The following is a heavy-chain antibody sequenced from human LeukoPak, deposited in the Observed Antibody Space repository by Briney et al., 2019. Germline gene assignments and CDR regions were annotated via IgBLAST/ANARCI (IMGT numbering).Heavy chain of an antibody. J-gene: IGHJ4*02. D-gene: IGHD6-13*01. CDR2: ISSSSSTI. V-gene: IGHV3-48*01. CDR1: GFTFSSYS. Sequence: PGGSLRLSCAASGFTFSSYSMNRVRQAPGKGLEWVSYISSSSSTIYYADSVKGRFTISRDNAKNSLYLQMNSLRAEDTAVYYCAREDIAAALAYRYWGQGTLVTVSS. CDR3: AREDIAAALAYRY.